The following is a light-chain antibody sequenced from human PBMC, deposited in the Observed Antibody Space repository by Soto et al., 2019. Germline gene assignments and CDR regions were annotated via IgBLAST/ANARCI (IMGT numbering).Light chain of an antibody. CDR1: QGISSN. CDR2: GAS. Sequence: QLTQSPSSLSASVGDRVTITCRASQGISSNLAWYQQKPGRAPKLLIFGASTLQSGVPSRFSGSGSGTEFTLTINSLQPDDFATYYCQQYHIYSGTFGQGTKVDIK. CDR3: QQYHIYSGT. V-gene: IGKV1-9*01. J-gene: IGKJ1*01.